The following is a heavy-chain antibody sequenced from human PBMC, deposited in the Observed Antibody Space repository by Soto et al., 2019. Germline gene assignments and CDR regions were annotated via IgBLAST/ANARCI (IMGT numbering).Heavy chain of an antibody. Sequence: QVQLVESGGGVVQPGRSLRLSCAASGFTFSSYGMHWVRQAPGKGLEWVAVISYDGSNKYYADSVKGRFTISRDNSKNTLYLQMNSLRAEDTAVYYCAKPSQVGADSFDYWGQGTLVTVSS. CDR1: GFTFSSYG. CDR3: AKPSQVGADSFDY. D-gene: IGHD1-26*01. J-gene: IGHJ4*02. CDR2: ISYDGSNK. V-gene: IGHV3-30*18.